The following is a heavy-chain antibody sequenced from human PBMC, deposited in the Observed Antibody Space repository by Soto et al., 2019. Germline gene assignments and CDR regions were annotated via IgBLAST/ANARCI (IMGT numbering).Heavy chain of an antibody. V-gene: IGHV2-5*01. D-gene: IGHD1-1*01. CDR3: ARGLATLPVFAFDV. J-gene: IGHJ3*01. Sequence: SGPTLVNPTQTLTLTCTLSGISLGTSGVGLGWIRQTPGKALEWLALIYWNDDEHYSPSLKSRLTVTKDTSKNQAILTMTNMYPVDTATYYCARGLATLPVFAFDVWGQGTVVTVSS. CDR1: GISLGTSGVG. CDR2: IYWNDDE.